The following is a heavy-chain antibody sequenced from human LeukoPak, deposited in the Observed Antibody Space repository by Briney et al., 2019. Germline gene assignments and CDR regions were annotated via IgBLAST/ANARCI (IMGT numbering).Heavy chain of an antibody. D-gene: IGHD6-19*01. CDR2: IGTAGDT. J-gene: IGHJ3*02. CDR1: GFTFSSYD. V-gene: IGHV3-13*01. Sequence: GGSPRLSCAASGFTFSSYDMHWVRQATGKGLEWVSAIGTAGDTYYPGSVKGRFTISRENAKNSLYLQMNSLRAEDTAVYYCARGTLKGSSGWYDAFDIWGRGTMVTVSS. CDR3: ARGTLKGSSGWYDAFDI.